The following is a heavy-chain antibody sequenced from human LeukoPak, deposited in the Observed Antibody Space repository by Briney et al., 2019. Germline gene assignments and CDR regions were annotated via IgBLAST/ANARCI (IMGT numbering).Heavy chain of an antibody. Sequence: KPSXXXSLTCTVSGGSISSNYWSWIRQPPGKGLEWIGYVRYGGSTNYNPSLQSRATISVDTSKNQFSLKLSSVTAADTAVYYCARDVTPATVWGQGTLVAVS. V-gene: IGHV4-59*01. CDR1: GGSISSNY. D-gene: IGHD3-16*01. J-gene: IGHJ4*02. CDR2: VRYGGST. CDR3: ARDVTPATV.